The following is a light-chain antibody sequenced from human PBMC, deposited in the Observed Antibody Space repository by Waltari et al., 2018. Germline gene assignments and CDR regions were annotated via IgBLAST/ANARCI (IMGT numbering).Light chain of an antibody. J-gene: IGKJ2*01. V-gene: IGKV2-30*01. CDR2: KVA. CDR3: RQDAHVPDA. Sequence: AVMTQPPLSLPVTLGQPASIPCRSSQSLVYCDGNSYLNWFQQRPCHSPRRLIYKVANRDSWFPDRFSGSGSATDFTRKIGRVEAEDVGVYYCRQDAHVPDASGEGTKLEIK. CDR1: QSLVYCDGNSY.